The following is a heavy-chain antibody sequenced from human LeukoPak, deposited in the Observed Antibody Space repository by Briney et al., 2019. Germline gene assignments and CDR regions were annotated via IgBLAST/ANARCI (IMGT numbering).Heavy chain of an antibody. Sequence: SETLSLTCTVSGGSISSGGYYWSWIRQHPGKGLEWIGYIYYSGSTYYNPSLKSRVTISEDTSKNQFSLKLSSVTAADTAVYYCARSPPTRTFDYWGQGTLVTVSS. J-gene: IGHJ4*02. V-gene: IGHV4-31*03. CDR2: IYYSGST. CDR3: ARSPPTRTFDY. CDR1: GGSISSGGYY. D-gene: IGHD1-7*01.